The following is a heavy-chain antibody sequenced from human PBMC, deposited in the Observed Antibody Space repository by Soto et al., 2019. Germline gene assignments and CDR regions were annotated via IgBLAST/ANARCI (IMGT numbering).Heavy chain of an antibody. Sequence: ASVKVSCKASGYTFTDYYIHWVRQAPGQGLEWMGWINPNSGGTNYAQKFQGWVTMTRDTSISTAYMELSRLRSDDTAVYYCATEAAYVWGSYRPLDYWGPGTLVTVSS. D-gene: IGHD3-16*02. CDR2: INPNSGGT. J-gene: IGHJ4*02. CDR1: GYTFTDYY. CDR3: ATEAAYVWGSYRPLDY. V-gene: IGHV1-2*04.